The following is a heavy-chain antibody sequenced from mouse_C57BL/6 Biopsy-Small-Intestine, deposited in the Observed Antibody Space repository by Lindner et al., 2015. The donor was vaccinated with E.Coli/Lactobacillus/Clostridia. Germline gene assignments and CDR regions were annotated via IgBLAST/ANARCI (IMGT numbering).Heavy chain of an antibody. CDR2: IWGAGST. CDR3: ATHYSNYGGFAY. Sequence: VQLQESGPGLVAPSQSLSITCTVSGFSLSSYGVDWVRQSPGKGLEWLGEIWGAGSTNYNSALKSRLSITKDNSKSQVFLKMNSLQTDDTAMYYCATHYSNYGGFAYWGQGTLVTVSA. V-gene: IGHV2-6*01. J-gene: IGHJ3*01. CDR1: GFSLSSYG. D-gene: IGHD2-5*01.